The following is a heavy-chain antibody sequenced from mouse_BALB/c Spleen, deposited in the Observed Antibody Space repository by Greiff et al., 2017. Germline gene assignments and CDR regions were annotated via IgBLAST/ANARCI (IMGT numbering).Heavy chain of an antibody. CDR2: INSNGGST. J-gene: IGHJ2*01. V-gene: IGHV5-6-3*01. Sequence: DVHLVESGGGLVQPGGSLKLSCAASGFTFSSYGMSWVRQTPDKRLELVATINSNGGSTYYPDSVKGRFTISRDNAKNTLYLQMSSLKSEDTAMYYCARGYGNYVHFDYWGQGTTLTVSS. CDR3: ARGYGNYVHFDY. D-gene: IGHD2-10*02. CDR1: GFTFSSYG.